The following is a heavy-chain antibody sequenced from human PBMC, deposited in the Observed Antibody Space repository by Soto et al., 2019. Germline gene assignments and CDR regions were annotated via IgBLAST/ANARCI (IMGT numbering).Heavy chain of an antibody. Sequence: PGGSLRLSCAASGFTVSSNYMSWVRQAPGKGLEWVSVIYSGGSTYYADSVKGRFTISRDNSKNTLYLQMNSLRAEDTAVYYCATYYDILTGPGYYYYGMDVWGQGTTVTVSS. CDR3: ATYYDILTGPGYYYYGMDV. CDR2: IYSGGST. V-gene: IGHV3-53*01. J-gene: IGHJ6*02. D-gene: IGHD3-9*01. CDR1: GFTVSSNY.